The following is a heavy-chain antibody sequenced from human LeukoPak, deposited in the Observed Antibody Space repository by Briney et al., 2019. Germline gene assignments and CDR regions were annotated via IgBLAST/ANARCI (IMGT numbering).Heavy chain of an antibody. D-gene: IGHD5-18*01. CDR3: ATGNTAMDPGGYYGMDV. CDR1: GYTLTELS. Sequence: ASVKVSCKVSGYTLTELSMHWVRQAPGKGLEWTGGFDPEDGETIYAQKFQGRVTMTEDTSTDTAYMELSSLRSEDTAVYYCATGNTAMDPGGYYGMDVWGQGTTVTVSS. CDR2: FDPEDGET. J-gene: IGHJ6*02. V-gene: IGHV1-24*01.